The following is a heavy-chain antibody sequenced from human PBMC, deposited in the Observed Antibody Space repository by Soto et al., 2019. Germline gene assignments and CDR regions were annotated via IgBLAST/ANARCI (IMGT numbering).Heavy chain of an antibody. CDR3: ARGLEVIAATPQWDY. D-gene: IGHD2-15*01. J-gene: IGHJ4*02. CDR1: GGSISSGGYS. Sequence: QLQLQESGSGLVKPSQTLSLTCAVSGGSISSGGYSWNWIRQPPGKGLEWIGYIYQSGSTYNSPSLKSRVTISVDRSKNQFSLKLSSVTAADTAVYYCARGLEVIAATPQWDYWGQGTLVTVSS. V-gene: IGHV4-30-2*01. CDR2: IYQSGST.